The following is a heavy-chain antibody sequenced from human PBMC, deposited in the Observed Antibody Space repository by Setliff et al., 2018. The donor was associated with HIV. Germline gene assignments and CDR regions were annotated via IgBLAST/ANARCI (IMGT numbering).Heavy chain of an antibody. V-gene: IGHV4-61*02. CDR1: GNSISFNNIY. J-gene: IGHJ3*02. Sequence: SATLSLTCTVSGNSISFNNIYWSWTRQPAGEGLGWIGRIDIGGNPNYNPSRKSRITIARDTSKRQFSLQLTSLTAADTDVYSCARIHPEIIINWRFGAFDIWGQGTKVTVSS. CDR2: IDIGGNP. CDR3: ARIHPEIIINWRFGAFDI. D-gene: IGHD3-16*01.